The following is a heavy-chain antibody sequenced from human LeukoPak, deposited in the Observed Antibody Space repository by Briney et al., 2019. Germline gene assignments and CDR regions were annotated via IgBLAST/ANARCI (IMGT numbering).Heavy chain of an antibody. CDR3: AKAIVTCFDY. V-gene: IGHV3-30*02. Sequence: GGSLRLSCAASGFTFSSYGMYWVRQAPGKGLEWVAFIRYDGSNKYYADSVKGRFTISRDNSKNTLYLQMNSLRAEDTAVYYCAKAIVTCFDYWGQGTLVTVSS. D-gene: IGHD4-11*01. CDR2: IRYDGSNK. CDR1: GFTFSSYG. J-gene: IGHJ4*02.